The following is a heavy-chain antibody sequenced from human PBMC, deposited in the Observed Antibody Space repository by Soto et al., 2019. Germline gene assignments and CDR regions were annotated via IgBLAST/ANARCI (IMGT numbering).Heavy chain of an antibody. CDR3: AKGAKPQPYWDR. CDR2: ISGSGGST. J-gene: IGHJ5*02. V-gene: IGHV3-23*01. Sequence: APGKGLEWVSAISGSGGSTYYADSVKGRFTISRDNSKNTLYLQMNSLRAEDTAVYYCAKGAKPQPYWDRWGQGTLVTVS. D-gene: IGHD2-8*02.